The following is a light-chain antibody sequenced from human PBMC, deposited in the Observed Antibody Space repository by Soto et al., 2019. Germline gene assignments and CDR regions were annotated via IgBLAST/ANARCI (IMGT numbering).Light chain of an antibody. CDR3: QQRNNWSLT. J-gene: IGKJ4*01. Sequence: EIVLTQSPATLSLSPGERATLSCRASQSVSSYLAWYHQKHGRAPRLLIYDASNRASGIPARFTGSGSGTDFTLTISSLEAEDFSAYYWQQRNNWSLTCDGGTKVDIK. V-gene: IGKV3-11*01. CDR1: QSVSSY. CDR2: DAS.